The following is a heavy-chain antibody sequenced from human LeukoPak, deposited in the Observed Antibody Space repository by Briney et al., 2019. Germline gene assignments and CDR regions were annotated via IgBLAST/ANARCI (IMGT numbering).Heavy chain of an antibody. V-gene: IGHV5-10-1*01. D-gene: IGHD2-21*01. J-gene: IGHJ4*02. Sequence: GESLKISCKGSGYSLTSYWISWVRQMPGKGLEWMGRMDPSDSYTNYSLSFQGHVTISTDKSISTAFRQWTSLKASDTAMYYCARWVRDFDYWGQGPLVTVSS. CDR1: GYSLTSYW. CDR2: MDPSDSYT. CDR3: ARWVRDFDY.